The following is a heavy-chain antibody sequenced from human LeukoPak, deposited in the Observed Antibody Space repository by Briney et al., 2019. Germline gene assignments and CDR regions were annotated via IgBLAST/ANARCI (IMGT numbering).Heavy chain of an antibody. D-gene: IGHD3-10*01. V-gene: IGHV3-21*01. J-gene: IGHJ4*02. CDR1: GFTFSSYS. CDR2: ISSSSSYI. CDR3: ARYGSGSYYNDY. Sequence: PGGSLRLSCAASGFTFSSYSMNWVRQAPGKGLEWVSSISSSSSYIYYADSVKGRFTTSRDNAKNSLYLQMNSLRAEDTAVYYCARYGSGSYYNDYWGQGTLVTVSS.